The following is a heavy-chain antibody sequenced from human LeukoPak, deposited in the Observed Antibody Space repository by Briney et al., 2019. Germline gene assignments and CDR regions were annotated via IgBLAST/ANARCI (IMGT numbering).Heavy chain of an antibody. J-gene: IGHJ3*02. Sequence: PGGSLRLSCAASGFTFSNYAMTWVRQAPGKGLEWVSGISASGGTTYYADSVKGRFTISRDNSRNTLYLQINSPRAEDTAVYYCAKRPRDTSGYYLGAFDIWGQGTMVTISS. D-gene: IGHD3-22*01. CDR1: GFTFSNYA. V-gene: IGHV3-23*01. CDR2: ISASGGTT. CDR3: AKRPRDTSGYYLGAFDI.